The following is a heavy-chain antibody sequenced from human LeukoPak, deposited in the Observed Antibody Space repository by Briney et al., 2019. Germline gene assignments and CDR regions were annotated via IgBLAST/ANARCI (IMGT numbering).Heavy chain of an antibody. V-gene: IGHV3-21*01. CDR1: GFTFSSYT. J-gene: IGHJ6*04. Sequence: PGGSLRLSCAASGFTFSSYTMNWVRQAPGKGLEWVSSISTSSIYIYYADSVRGRFTISRDNAKNSLYLQMNSLRAEDTAVYYCAELGITMIGGVWGKGTTVTISS. D-gene: IGHD3-10*02. CDR3: AELGITMIGGV. CDR2: ISTSSIYI.